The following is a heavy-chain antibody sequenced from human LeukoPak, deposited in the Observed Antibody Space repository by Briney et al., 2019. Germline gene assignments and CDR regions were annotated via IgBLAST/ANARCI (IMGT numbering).Heavy chain of an antibody. D-gene: IGHD4-17*01. CDR1: GYTFTGYF. Sequence: GASVKVSCKASGYTFTGYFMHWVRQAPGQGLEWMGWMNPNSGGTNYAQNFQGRVTMTRNTSISTAYMELSSLRSEDTAVYYCARKSGPMTTVTPFDPWGQGTLVTVSS. CDR2: MNPNSGGT. J-gene: IGHJ5*02. CDR3: ARKSGPMTTVTPFDP. V-gene: IGHV1-2*02.